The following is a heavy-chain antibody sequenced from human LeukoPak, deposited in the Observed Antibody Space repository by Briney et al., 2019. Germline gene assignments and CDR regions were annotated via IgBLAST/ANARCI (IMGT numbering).Heavy chain of an antibody. CDR2: IIPIFGTA. CDR1: GGTFSSYA. Sequence: SVKVSCKASGGTFSSYAISWVRQAPGQGLEWMGGIIPIFGTANYAQKFQGRVTITADESTSTAYMELSSLRSEDTAVYYCARDLRKNFWSGYYDYWGQGTLVTVSS. D-gene: IGHD3-3*01. J-gene: IGHJ4*02. V-gene: IGHV1-69*13. CDR3: ARDLRKNFWSGYYDY.